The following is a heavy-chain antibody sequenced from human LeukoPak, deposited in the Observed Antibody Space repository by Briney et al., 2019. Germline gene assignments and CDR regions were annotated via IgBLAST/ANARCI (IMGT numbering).Heavy chain of an antibody. CDR1: GFTSSNAW. V-gene: IGHV3-15*01. CDR2: IKSKADGGAV. CDR3: IRLWFGEFI. J-gene: IGHJ3*02. Sequence: GGSLRLSCAVSGFTSSNAWMSWVRQAPGKGLEWVGRIKSKADGGAVDYAAPVKGRFTISRDDSKNTLYLQMNSLKTEDTAVYYCIRLWFGEFIWGQGTMVSVSS. D-gene: IGHD3-10*01.